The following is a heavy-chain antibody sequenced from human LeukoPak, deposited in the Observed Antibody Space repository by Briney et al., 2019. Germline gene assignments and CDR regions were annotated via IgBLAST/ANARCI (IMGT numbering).Heavy chain of an antibody. J-gene: IGHJ4*02. D-gene: IGHD4-17*01. V-gene: IGHV3-11*01. CDR3: ARVYGDYSYKFDY. CDR2: ISSSGSTI. CDR1: GFTFSDYY. Sequence: GGSLRLSCAVSGFTFSDYYMSWIRQAPGKGLEWVSYISSSGSTIYYADSVKGRFTISRDNAKNSLYLQMNSLRAEDTAVYYCARVYGDYSYKFDYWGQGTLVTVSS.